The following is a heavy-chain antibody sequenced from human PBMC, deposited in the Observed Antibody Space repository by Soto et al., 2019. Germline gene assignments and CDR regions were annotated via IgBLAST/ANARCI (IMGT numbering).Heavy chain of an antibody. CDR1: GFTFSSYA. D-gene: IGHD6-13*01. V-gene: IGHV3-23*01. CDR3: AREPSSSSWYYYYYMDV. Sequence: HPGGSLRLSCAASGFTFSSYAMSWVRQAPGKGLEWVSAISGSGGSTYYADSVKGRFTISRDNSKNTLYLQMNSLRAEDTAVYYCAREPSSSSWYYYYYMDVWGKGTTVTVSS. J-gene: IGHJ6*03. CDR2: ISGSGGST.